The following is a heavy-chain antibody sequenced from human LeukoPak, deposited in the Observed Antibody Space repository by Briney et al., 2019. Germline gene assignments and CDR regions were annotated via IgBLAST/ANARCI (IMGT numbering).Heavy chain of an antibody. CDR1: GGSISSYY. D-gene: IGHD1-26*01. J-gene: IGHJ6*02. CDR2: IYYSGST. CDR3: ARGKVGATRVNYYYYGMDV. Sequence: SETLSLTCTVSGGSISSYYWSWNRQPPGKELEWIGYIYYSGSTNYNPSLKSRVTISVDTSKNRFSLKLSSVTAADTAVYYCARGKVGATRVNYYYYGMDVWGQGTTVTVSS. V-gene: IGHV4-59*01.